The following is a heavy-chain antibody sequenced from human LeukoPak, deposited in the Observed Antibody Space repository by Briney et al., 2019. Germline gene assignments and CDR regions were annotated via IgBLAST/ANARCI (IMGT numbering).Heavy chain of an antibody. V-gene: IGHV3-11*04. CDR1: GFTFTDHY. CDR3: ARDSSSGWYHNY. Sequence: PGGSLRLSCVASGFTFTDHYMSWVRQAPGKGLEWVSYISSGGDIMYYADSVKGRFTISRDNAKNSLFLQMNSLRAEDTAVYYCARDSSSGWYHNYWGQGTLVTVSS. J-gene: IGHJ4*02. D-gene: IGHD6-19*01. CDR2: ISSGGDIM.